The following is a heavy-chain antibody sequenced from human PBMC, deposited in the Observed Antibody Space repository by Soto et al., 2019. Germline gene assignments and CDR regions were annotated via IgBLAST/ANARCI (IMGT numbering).Heavy chain of an antibody. CDR1: GGSFSSFG. CDR2: IIPVFGRP. V-gene: IGHV1-69*13. CDR3: AREGSGYNL. D-gene: IGHD5-12*01. J-gene: IGHJ1*01. Sequence: SVKVSCKASGGSFSSFGISWVRQATGQGLEWMGGIIPVFGRPNYAQRFRGRLTITADESTNTVYLELIDLRSEDTAVYYCAREGSGYNLWGQGTQVTVSS.